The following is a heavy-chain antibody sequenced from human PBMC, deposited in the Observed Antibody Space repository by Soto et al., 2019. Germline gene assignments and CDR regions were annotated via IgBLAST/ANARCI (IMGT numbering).Heavy chain of an antibody. CDR1: GYTFSTYT. CDR3: ARDIFGLLTIGVSDS. D-gene: IGHD2-21*02. CDR2: INAENGNT. J-gene: IGHJ4*02. Sequence: QVQLLQSGAEVKKPGASVKVSCKASGYTFSTYTIHWVRQAPGQRLEWMGWINAENGNTKYSQKFQGRVTITSDTSASTAYMELSSLRSEDTAVYYCARDIFGLLTIGVSDSWGQGTLVTVSS. V-gene: IGHV1-3*01.